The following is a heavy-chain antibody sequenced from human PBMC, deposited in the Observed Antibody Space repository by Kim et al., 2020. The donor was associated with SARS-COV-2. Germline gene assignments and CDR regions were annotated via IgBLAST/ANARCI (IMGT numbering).Heavy chain of an antibody. V-gene: IGHV4-31*03. CDR2: IYYSGST. D-gene: IGHD2-15*01. CDR3: ARKYCSGGSCSYFDY. Sequence: SETLSLTCTVSGGSISSGGYYWSWIRQHPGKGLEWIGYIYYSGSTYYNPSLKSRVTISVDTFKNQFSLKLSSVTAADTAVYYCARKYCSGGSCSYFDYWGQGTLVTVSS. J-gene: IGHJ4*02. CDR1: GGSISSGGYY.